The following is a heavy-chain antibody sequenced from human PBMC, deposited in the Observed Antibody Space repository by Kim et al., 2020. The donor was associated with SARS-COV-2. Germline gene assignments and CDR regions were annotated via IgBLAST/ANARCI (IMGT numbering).Heavy chain of an antibody. Sequence: TIHYADSVKGRFTSSRDDATNSLYMQMNSLSDVDTAVYYCAKVGSAIDSWGQGTLVTVSS. CDR2: TI. J-gene: IGHJ4*02. CDR3: AKVGSAIDS. D-gene: IGHD1-26*01. V-gene: IGHV3-48*02.